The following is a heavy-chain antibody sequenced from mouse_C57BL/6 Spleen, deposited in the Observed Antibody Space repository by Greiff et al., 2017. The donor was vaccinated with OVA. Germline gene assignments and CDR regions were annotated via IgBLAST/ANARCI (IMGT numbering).Heavy chain of an antibody. CDR1: GFTFSSYG. V-gene: IGHV5-6*02. J-gene: IGHJ2*01. CDR2: ISSGGSYT. CDR3: ARRSETGTADY. D-gene: IGHD4-1*01. Sequence: EVKVVESGGDLVKPGWSLKLSCAASGFTFSSYGMSWVRQTPDKRLEWVATISSGGSYTYYPDSVKGRFTISRDNAKNTLYLQMSSLKSEDTAMYYCARRSETGTADYWGQGTTLTVSS.